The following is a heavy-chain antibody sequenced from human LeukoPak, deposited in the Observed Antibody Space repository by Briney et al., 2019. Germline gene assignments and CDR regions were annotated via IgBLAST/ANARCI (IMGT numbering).Heavy chain of an antibody. J-gene: IGHJ3*02. V-gene: IGHV4-31*03. D-gene: IGHD2-15*01. CDR2: KYYSGSA. Sequence: SETLSLTCNVSGVSVSDGRYYWTWIRQLPGKGLEWIGYKYYSGSAKYNPSLKSRLTISIDTSKNQSFLQLSSVTAADTATYYCATPYCSGISCLDIFNMWGQGTRVTVSS. CDR1: GVSVSDGRYY. CDR3: ATPYCSGISCLDIFNM.